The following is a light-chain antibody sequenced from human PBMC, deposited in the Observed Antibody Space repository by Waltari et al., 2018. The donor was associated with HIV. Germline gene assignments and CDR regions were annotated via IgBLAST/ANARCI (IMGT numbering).Light chain of an antibody. CDR2: SAS. CDR3: QYYRASSGT. J-gene: IGKJ1*01. Sequence: EIVLTQSPGTLSLSPGERATLSCRASQTVDSAYIAWYQQRPGQAPRLLVYSASSRAAGIPDRFSGSGSGADFTLSIRRLEPEDFAVYYCQYYRASSGTFGQETKVEIQ. CDR1: QTVDSAY. V-gene: IGKV3-20*01.